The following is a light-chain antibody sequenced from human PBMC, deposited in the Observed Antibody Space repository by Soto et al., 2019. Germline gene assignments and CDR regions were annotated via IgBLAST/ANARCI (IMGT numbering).Light chain of an antibody. V-gene: IGLV2-8*01. CDR2: EVV. Sequence: SVLTQPHPASGSPGQSVTISCTGSKSDIGIYDFVSWYQHHPGKAPRLVIYEVVQRPSGVPDRFSGSKSGNTASLTVSGLQAADEADYFCRSYAGSNTYVFGTGTKLTVL. J-gene: IGLJ1*01. CDR1: KSDIGIYDF. CDR3: RSYAGSNTYV.